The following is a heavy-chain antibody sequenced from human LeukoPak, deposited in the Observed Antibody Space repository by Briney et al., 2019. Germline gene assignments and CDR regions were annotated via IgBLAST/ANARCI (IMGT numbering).Heavy chain of an antibody. CDR2: IYYSGSA. CDR1: GGSISSYY. D-gene: IGHD3-16*01. J-gene: IGHJ4*02. Sequence: PSETLSLTCTVSGGSISSYYWSWIRQPPGKGLEWIGYIYYSGSANYNPSLKSRVTISVDTSKNQFSLKLSSVTAADTAVYYCARSAGGSDYWGQGTLVTVSS. CDR3: ARSAGGSDY. V-gene: IGHV4-59*01.